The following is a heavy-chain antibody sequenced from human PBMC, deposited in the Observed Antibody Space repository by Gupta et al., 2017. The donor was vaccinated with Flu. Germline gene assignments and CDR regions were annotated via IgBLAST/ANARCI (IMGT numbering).Heavy chain of an antibody. Sequence: EVLLVQSGGGLVQPGRSLRLSCAASGLTTGDHGFNWVRRAPGKGLEGIGLIRSKAYGGATEYAASVKGRFIISRDDSENIAYLQMNSLRTEDTAAYFCAHLGGYCSRTSCFSYFAPWGQGTQVTVSS. CDR3: AHLGGYCSRTSCFSYFAP. J-gene: IGHJ5*02. D-gene: IGHD2-2*01. CDR2: IRSKAYGGAT. CDR1: GLTTGDHG. V-gene: IGHV3-49*04.